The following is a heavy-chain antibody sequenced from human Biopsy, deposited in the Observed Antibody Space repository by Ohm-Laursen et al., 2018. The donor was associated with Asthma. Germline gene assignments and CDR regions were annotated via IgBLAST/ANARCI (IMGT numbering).Heavy chain of an antibody. CDR2: INHSGST. J-gene: IGHJ6*02. D-gene: IGHD3-3*01. V-gene: IGHV4-34*01. Sequence: SETLSLTCTVYGGSFSGYYWSWIRQPPGKGLEWIGEINHSGSTNYNPSLKSRVTISVDTSKNQFSLKLKSVTVADTAVYYCARSAKTIFGVVMGSYYYGMDVWGQGTTVTVSS. CDR1: GGSFSGYY. CDR3: ARSAKTIFGVVMGSYYYGMDV.